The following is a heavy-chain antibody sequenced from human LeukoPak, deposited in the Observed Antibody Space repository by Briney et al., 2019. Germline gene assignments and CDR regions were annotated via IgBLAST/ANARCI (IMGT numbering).Heavy chain of an antibody. CDR1: GFTFSSYG. CDR2: IYSGGST. CDR3: ASTSPPGYFDY. V-gene: IGHV3-53*01. J-gene: IGHJ4*02. Sequence: PGGSLRLSCAASGFTFSSYGMNWVRQAPGKGLEWVSVIYSGGSTYYADSVKGRFTISRDNSKNTLYLQMNSLRAEDTAVYYCASTSPPGYFDYWGQGTLVTVSS.